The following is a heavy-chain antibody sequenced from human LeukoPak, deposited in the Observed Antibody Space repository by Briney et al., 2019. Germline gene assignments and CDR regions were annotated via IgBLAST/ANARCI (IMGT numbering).Heavy chain of an antibody. Sequence: GASVKVSCKASSYTFTSYGISWVRQAPGQGLEWMGWISAYSRNTNYAQKLQGRVTMTRNTSISTAYMELSSLRSEDTAVYYCAKSTRSTCCYANPGWNRLCYYYGMDVWGQGTTVTVSS. CDR3: AKSTRSTCCYANPGWNRLCYYYGMDV. CDR1: SYTFTSYG. D-gene: IGHD2-2*01. CDR2: ISAYSRNT. J-gene: IGHJ6*02. V-gene: IGHV1-18*01.